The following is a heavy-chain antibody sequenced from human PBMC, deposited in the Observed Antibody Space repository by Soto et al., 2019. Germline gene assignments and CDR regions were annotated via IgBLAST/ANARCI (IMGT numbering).Heavy chain of an antibody. J-gene: IGHJ4*02. V-gene: IGHV3-23*01. Sequence: PRGSLRLSCAGSGFTLCSHVMSGGRQASGKGLEWVSGMSTCGGSTDYADSVRGRVTISRHNSKNTLHLQMKSLRAEDTAVYYCARSREIIAAAGSFDYWGQGTLVTVSS. CDR3: ARSREIIAAAGSFDY. CDR2: MSTCGGST. D-gene: IGHD6-25*01. CDR1: GFTLCSHV.